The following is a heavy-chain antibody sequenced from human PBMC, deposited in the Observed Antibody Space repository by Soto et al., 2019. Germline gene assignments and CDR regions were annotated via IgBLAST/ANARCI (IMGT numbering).Heavy chain of an antibody. CDR2: TYYRSKWYN. CDR1: GDSVSSNSAA. Sequence: PSQTLSLTCAISGDSVSSNSAAWNWIRQSPSRGLEWLGRTYYRSKWYNDYAVSVKSRITINPDTSKNQFSLKLSSVTAADTAVYYCAREEYQHRGYYYGMDVWGQGTTVTVSS. V-gene: IGHV6-1*01. CDR3: AREEYQHRGYYYGMDV. D-gene: IGHD2-2*01. J-gene: IGHJ6*02.